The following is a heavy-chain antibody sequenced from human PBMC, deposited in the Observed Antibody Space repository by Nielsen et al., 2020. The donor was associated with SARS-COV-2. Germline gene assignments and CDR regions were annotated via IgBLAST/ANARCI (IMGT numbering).Heavy chain of an antibody. CDR3: TRRVAGGTMDV. Sequence: GGSLRLSCAASGFTFSSYGMHWVRQAPGKGLEWVAVIWYDGSNKYYADSVKGRFTISRDNSKNTLYLQMNSLGADDTAIYYCTRRVAGGTMDVWGQGTTVTVSS. CDR2: IWYDGSNK. D-gene: IGHD6-19*01. J-gene: IGHJ6*02. CDR1: GFTFSSYG. V-gene: IGHV3-33*08.